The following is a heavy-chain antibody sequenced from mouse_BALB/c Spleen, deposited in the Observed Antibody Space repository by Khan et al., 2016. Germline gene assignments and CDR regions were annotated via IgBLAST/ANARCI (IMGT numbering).Heavy chain of an antibody. CDR2: INTYTGQP. CDR1: GYTFTNYG. V-gene: IGHV9-3-1*01. CDR3: ARLYLYYTMDY. Sequence: QFQLVQSGPEMKKPGETVKISCMASGYTFTNYGVNWVKQAPGKGLKWLGWINTYTGQPTYADDFKGRFAFSLETSASTAYLQINNLENEDTATYFCARLYLYYTMDYWGHGTSVTVSS. J-gene: IGHJ4*01.